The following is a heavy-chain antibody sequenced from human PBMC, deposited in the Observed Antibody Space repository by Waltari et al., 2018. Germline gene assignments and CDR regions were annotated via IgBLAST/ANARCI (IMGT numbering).Heavy chain of an antibody. Sequence: QVQLQESVPGLVKPSETLSLTCTVSGGSISSYYWSWIRQPPGKGLEWIGYIYYSGSTNYSPSRKIRVTISVDTSKNQCSLKLSAVTAADTAVYDCARGGRILTGPPFDYWGQGTLVTVSS. CDR1: GGSISSYY. V-gene: IGHV4-59*01. J-gene: IGHJ4*02. CDR2: IYYSGST. CDR3: ARGGRILTGPPFDY. D-gene: IGHD3-9*01.